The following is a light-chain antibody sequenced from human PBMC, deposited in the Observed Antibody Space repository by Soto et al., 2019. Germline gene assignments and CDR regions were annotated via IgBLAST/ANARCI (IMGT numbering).Light chain of an antibody. Sequence: QSALTQPRSVSGSPGQSVTISCTGTSSDVAKYDYVSWYQQSPGKAPKLLIYDVSKRPSGVPDRFSGSKFGITASLTISGLRAEDDADYFCCSYRSIGSLVFGTGTKLTVL. CDR1: SSDVAKYDY. V-gene: IGLV2-11*01. CDR2: DVS. J-gene: IGLJ1*01. CDR3: CSYRSIGSLV.